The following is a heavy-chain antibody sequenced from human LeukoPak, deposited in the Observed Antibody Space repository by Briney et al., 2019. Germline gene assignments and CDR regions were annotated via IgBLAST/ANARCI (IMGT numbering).Heavy chain of an antibody. Sequence: GGSLRLSCAASGFIFSSYAMSWVRQAPGKGLEWVSAISGSGGSTYYADSVKGRFTISRDNSKNTLYLQMNSLRAEDTAVYYCAKVVMVRGVNDAFDIWGQGTMVTVSS. CDR3: AKVVMVRGVNDAFDI. D-gene: IGHD3-10*01. CDR1: GFIFSSYA. V-gene: IGHV3-23*01. CDR2: ISGSGGST. J-gene: IGHJ3*02.